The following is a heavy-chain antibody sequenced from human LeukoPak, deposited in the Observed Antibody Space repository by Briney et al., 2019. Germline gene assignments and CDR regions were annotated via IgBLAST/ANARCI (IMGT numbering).Heavy chain of an antibody. CDR2: INTIGTTI. CDR1: GFTFSNYY. J-gene: IGHJ4*02. Sequence: GGSLRLSCAASGFTFSNYYMSWIRHAPGKGLEWVSYINTIGTTIYYADSVKGRFTISRDNSKNTLYLQMNSLRAEDTAVYYCAKAVAGYFDYWGQGTLVTVSS. CDR3: AKAVAGYFDY. D-gene: IGHD6-19*01. V-gene: IGHV3-11*04.